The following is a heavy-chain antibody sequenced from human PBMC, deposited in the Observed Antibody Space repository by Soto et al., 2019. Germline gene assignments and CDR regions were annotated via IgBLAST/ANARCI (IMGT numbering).Heavy chain of an antibody. V-gene: IGHV2-5*02. CDR2: IYWDDDT. CDR1: GFSFSADGVG. J-gene: IGHJ3*01. D-gene: IGHD3-16*01. Sequence: HITLKESGPTLVKPTQTLTLTCIFSGFSFSADGVGVGWIRQPPGKTLEWLALIYWDDDTRYRPSLKSRLTITKDSSKTQVVLTMTNMDPLDTVTYYCAHAFGGTSWPNDAFDVWGQGTVVTVSS. CDR3: AHAFGGTSWPNDAFDV.